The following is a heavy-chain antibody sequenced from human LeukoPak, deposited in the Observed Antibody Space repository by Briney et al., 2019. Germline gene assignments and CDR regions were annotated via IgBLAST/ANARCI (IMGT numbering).Heavy chain of an antibody. CDR1: GLTFSSYS. CDR3: AKQWLVVYYFDY. D-gene: IGHD6-19*01. J-gene: IGHJ4*02. V-gene: IGHV3-23*01. CDR2: ISGSGDST. Sequence: GGSLRLSCAASGLTFSSYSMNWVRQAPGKGLEWVSAISGSGDSTYYADSVKGRFTISRDNSKNTLYLQMNSLRAEDTAVYYCAKQWLVVYYFDYWGQGTLVTVSS.